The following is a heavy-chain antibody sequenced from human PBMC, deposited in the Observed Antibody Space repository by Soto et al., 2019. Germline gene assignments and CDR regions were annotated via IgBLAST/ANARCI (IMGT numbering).Heavy chain of an antibody. CDR1: GFTLRSHR. J-gene: IGHJ5*02. CDR3: ATGFDL. CDR2: IDTDGGGT. V-gene: IGHV3-74*01. Sequence: EVQLVESGGGLVQPGGSLRVSCAASGFTLRSHRIHWVRQVPGKGLEWVSRIDTDGGGTSYADSVKGRFTISTDNAKNTVNLQLNGLRGEDTAVYACATGFDLWGQGTLVAVSS.